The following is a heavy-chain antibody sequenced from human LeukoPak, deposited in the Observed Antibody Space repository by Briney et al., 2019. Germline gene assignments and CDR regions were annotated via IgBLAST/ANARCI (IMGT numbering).Heavy chain of an antibody. CDR1: GVSFSSGGYY. J-gene: IGHJ4*02. V-gene: IGHV4-31*03. Sequence: SDTLSLTCTVSGVSFSSGGYYWSWIRQHPGKGLEWIGCIYHSGSTSYNPSLKSRVTISVDTSKNQFSLRLSSVTAADTAVYYCARDRAAGDTVLDYWGQGILVTVSS. CDR3: ARDRAAGDTVLDY. CDR2: IYHSGST. D-gene: IGHD5-18*01.